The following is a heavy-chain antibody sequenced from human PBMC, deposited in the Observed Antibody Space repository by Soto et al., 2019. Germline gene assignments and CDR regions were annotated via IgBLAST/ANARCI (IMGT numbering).Heavy chain of an antibody. J-gene: IGHJ5*02. CDR3: ARDFKAGYGDAYAWFDP. CDR1: GASVSSRSHY. D-gene: IGHD5-18*01. Sequence: SETLSLTCTVSGASVSSRSHYWSWIRQHPGKGLEWIGYVHSSGSTKYNFSLKSRVTISVDMSMNQFSLELTSVTAADTAVYFCARDFKAGYGDAYAWFDPWGQGTLVTVSS. V-gene: IGHV4-61*01. CDR2: VHSSGST.